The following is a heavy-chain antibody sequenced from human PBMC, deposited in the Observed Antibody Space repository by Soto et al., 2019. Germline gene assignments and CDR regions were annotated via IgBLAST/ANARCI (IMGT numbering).Heavy chain of an antibody. V-gene: IGHV1-69*12. CDR1: GGTFSSYA. Sequence: QVQLVQSGAEVKKPGSSVKVSCKASGGTFSSYAISWVRQAPGQGLQWMGGIISIFGTADYAQKVQGRVTITADEPTSTAEMELSSLRSEDTAVYYCASHSGSSPEGRYYYGMDVWGQGTTVTVSS. D-gene: IGHD1-26*01. CDR2: IISIFGTA. J-gene: IGHJ6*02. CDR3: ASHSGSSPEGRYYYGMDV.